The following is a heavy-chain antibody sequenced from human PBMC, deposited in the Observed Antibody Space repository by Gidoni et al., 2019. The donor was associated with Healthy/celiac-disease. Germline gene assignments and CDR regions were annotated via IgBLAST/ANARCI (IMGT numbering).Heavy chain of an antibody. CDR2: IKQDGSEK. D-gene: IGHD2-2*01. CDR1: GFTFSSYW. CDR3: ARFSNQLPLWGYYGMDV. Sequence: EVQLVESGGGLVQPGGSLRLSCAASGFTFSSYWMSWVRQAPGKGLEWVANIKQDGSEKYYVDSVKGRFTISRDNAKNSLYLQMNSLRAEDTAVYYCARFSNQLPLWGYYGMDVWGQGTTVTVSS. J-gene: IGHJ6*02. V-gene: IGHV3-7*01.